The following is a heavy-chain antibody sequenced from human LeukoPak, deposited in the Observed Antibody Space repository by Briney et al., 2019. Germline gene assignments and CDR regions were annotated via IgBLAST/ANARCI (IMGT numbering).Heavy chain of an antibody. V-gene: IGHV4-39*07. CDR3: ARDKVRGVIDY. Sequence: SETLSLTCTVSGGSISSNSYYWGWIRQPPGKGLKWIGSIYYSGSTYYNPSLKSRVTISVDTSKNQFSLKLSSVTAADTAVYYCARDKVRGVIDYWGQGTLVTVSS. CDR2: IYYSGST. CDR1: GGSISSNSYY. J-gene: IGHJ4*02. D-gene: IGHD3-10*01.